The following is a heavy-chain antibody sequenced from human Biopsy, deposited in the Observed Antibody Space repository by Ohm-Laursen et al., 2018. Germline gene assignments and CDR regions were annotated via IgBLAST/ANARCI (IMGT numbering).Heavy chain of an antibody. J-gene: IGHJ4*02. D-gene: IGHD3/OR15-3a*01. CDR3: VRLNRRGNIIFFDY. V-gene: IGHV4-59*08. CDR2: RFHSGSP. CDR1: GGSITADF. Sequence: SETLSLTCTVSGGSITADFWTWIRQTPGERLEWIGYRFHSGSPTYNPSLKSRVTISVDTSKSQFSLTLTSVTAADTAVYYCVRLNRRGNIIFFDYWGRGTLVTVSS.